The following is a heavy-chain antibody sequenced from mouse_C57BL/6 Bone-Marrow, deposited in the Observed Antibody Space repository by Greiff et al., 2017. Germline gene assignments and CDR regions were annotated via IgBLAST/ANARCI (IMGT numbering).Heavy chain of an antibody. V-gene: IGHV5-6*01. CDR1: GFTFSSYG. Sequence: EVKLMESGGDLVKPGGSLKLSCAASGFTFSSYGMSWVRQTPDKRLEWVATISSGGSYTYYPDSVKGRFTISRDNAKNTLYLQMSSLKSEDTAMYYCARPPYYYGRAWFAYWGQGTLVTVSA. CDR3: ARPPYYYGRAWFAY. D-gene: IGHD1-1*01. J-gene: IGHJ3*01. CDR2: ISSGGSYT.